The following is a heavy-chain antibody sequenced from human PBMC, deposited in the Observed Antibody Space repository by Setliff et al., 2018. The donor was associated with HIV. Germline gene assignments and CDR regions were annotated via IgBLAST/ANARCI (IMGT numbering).Heavy chain of an antibody. Sequence: PSETLSLTCSVSGGSVSSVNYYWSWIRQPPGKGLEWIGYIHYTGSTTYNPSLKSRVTISVDTSKNQFSLELSSVTAADTAMYYCARFHQRGYSYGYTDYWGQGTLVTVSS. CDR1: GGSVSSVNYY. V-gene: IGHV4-61*01. CDR2: IHYTGST. D-gene: IGHD5-18*01. J-gene: IGHJ4*02. CDR3: ARFHQRGYSYGYTDY.